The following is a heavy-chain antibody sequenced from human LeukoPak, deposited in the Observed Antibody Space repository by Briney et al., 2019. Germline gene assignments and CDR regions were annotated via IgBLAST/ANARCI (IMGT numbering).Heavy chain of an antibody. CDR2: ISSSSSYI. CDR1: GFTFSSYS. J-gene: IGHJ4*02. CDR3: ARARYSSGWTIDY. D-gene: IGHD6-19*01. Sequence: GGSLRLSCAASGFTFSSYSMNWVRQAPGKGLGWVSSISSSSSYIYYADSVKGRFTISRDNAKNSLYLQMNSLRAEDTAVYYCARARYSSGWTIDYWGQGTLVTVSS. V-gene: IGHV3-21*01.